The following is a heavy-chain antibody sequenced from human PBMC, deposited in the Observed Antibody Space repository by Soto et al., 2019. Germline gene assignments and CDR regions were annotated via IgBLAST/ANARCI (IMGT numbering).Heavy chain of an antibody. CDR3: ARDLGGWPDY. Sequence: ASVKVSCKASGYTFTSYAMHWVRQAPGQRLEWMGWISAYNGNTNYAQKLQGRVTMTTDTSASTAYMELSSLRSEDTAVYYCARDLGGWPDYWGQGTLVTVSS. V-gene: IGHV1-3*01. CDR2: ISAYNGNT. D-gene: IGHD2-15*01. CDR1: GYTFTSYA. J-gene: IGHJ4*02.